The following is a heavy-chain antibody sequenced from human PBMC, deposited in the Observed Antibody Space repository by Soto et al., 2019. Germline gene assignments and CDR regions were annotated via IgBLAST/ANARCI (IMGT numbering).Heavy chain of an antibody. CDR3: ARDRGSSSGWLNNWFDP. D-gene: IGHD6-19*01. Sequence: PSQTLSLTCAISGDSASSNSAAWNWIRQSPSRGLEWLGRTYYRSKWYNDYAVSVKSRITINPDTSKNQFSLQLNSVTPEDTAVYYCARDRGSSSGWLNNWFDPWGQGTLVTVSS. J-gene: IGHJ5*02. CDR2: TYYRSKWYN. V-gene: IGHV6-1*01. CDR1: GDSASSNSAA.